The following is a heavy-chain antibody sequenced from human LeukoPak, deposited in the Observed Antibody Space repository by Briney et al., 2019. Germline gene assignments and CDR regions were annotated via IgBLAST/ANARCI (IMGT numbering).Heavy chain of an antibody. CDR2: IYYSGST. CDR3: ARQLYDTTGSGSRYFDY. Sequence: SETLSLTCTVSGGSISSYYWSWLRQPPGKGLEWIGYIYYSGSTNYNPSLKSRVTISVDTSKNQFSLKLTSVTVADTAVYYCARQLYDTTGSGSRYFDYWGQGTLVTVSS. V-gene: IGHV4-59*08. D-gene: IGHD3-22*01. J-gene: IGHJ4*02. CDR1: GGSISSYY.